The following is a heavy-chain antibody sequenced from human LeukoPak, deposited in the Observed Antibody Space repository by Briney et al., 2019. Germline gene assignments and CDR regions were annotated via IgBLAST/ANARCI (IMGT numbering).Heavy chain of an antibody. CDR3: ARGPDEWLVLPLTWFDP. CDR1: GGTFSSYA. J-gene: IGHJ5*02. V-gene: IGHV1-69*01. CDR2: IIPIFGTA. Sequence: ASVKVSCKASGGTFSSYAISWVRQAPGQGLEWMGGIIPIFGTANYAQKFQGRVTITADESTSTAYMELSSLRSEDTAVYYCARGPDEWLVLPLTWFDPWGQGTLVTVSS. D-gene: IGHD6-19*01.